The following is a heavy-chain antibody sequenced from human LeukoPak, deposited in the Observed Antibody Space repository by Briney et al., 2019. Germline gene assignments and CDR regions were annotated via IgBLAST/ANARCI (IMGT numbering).Heavy chain of an antibody. V-gene: IGHV4-30-4*08. CDR1: GGSISSGDYY. D-gene: IGHD6-6*01. CDR2: IYYSGIT. CDR3: ARLAASIAAQRDAFDI. J-gene: IGHJ3*02. Sequence: SETLSLTCTVSGGSISSGDYYWSWIRQPPGKGLEWIGYIYYSGITYYNLSLRSRFTISVDTSENQFSLKLSSVTAADTAVYYCARLAASIAAQRDAFDIWGQGTMVTVSS.